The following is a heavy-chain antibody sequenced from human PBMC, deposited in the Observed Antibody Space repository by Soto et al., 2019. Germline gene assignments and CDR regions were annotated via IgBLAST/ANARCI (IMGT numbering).Heavy chain of an antibody. CDR1: GGSFSGYY. V-gene: IGHV4-34*01. J-gene: IGHJ6*02. CDR3: ARGEGYCSSTSCYNYGMDV. CDR2: INHSGST. D-gene: IGHD2-2*02. Sequence: ASETLSLTCAVYGGSFSGYYWSWIRQPPGKGLEWIGEINHSGSTNYNPSLKSRVTISVDTSKNQFSLKLSSVTAADTAVYYCARGEGYCSSTSCYNYGMDVWGQGTTVTVSS.